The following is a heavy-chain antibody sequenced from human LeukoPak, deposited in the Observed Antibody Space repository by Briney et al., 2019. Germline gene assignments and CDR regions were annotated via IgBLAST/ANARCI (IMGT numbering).Heavy chain of an antibody. CDR1: GFSFSNYW. J-gene: IGHJ5*02. CDR2: IKQDGSMK. D-gene: IGHD6-13*01. Sequence: GGSLRLSCAASGFSFSNYWMSWVRQAPGKGLEWVANIKQDGSMKGYVDSVKGRFTISRDNAKNSLYLQMNSLRADDTAVYFCATARRDSSSWYSGRWFDPWGQGTLVTVSS. V-gene: IGHV3-7*01. CDR3: ATARRDSSSWYSGRWFDP.